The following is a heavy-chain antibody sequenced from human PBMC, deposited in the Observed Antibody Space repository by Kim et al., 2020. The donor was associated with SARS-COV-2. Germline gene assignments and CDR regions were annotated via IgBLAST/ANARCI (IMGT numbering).Heavy chain of an antibody. CDR1: GGPVSSSSYY. CDR3: ARHAGGCHLSNFDY. V-gene: IGHV4-39*01. Sequence: SETLSLTCTVSGGPVSSSSYYWGWIRQPPGKGLEWIGSIYYSGSTYYNPSLKSRVTISVDTSKSQFSLKLSSVTAADTAVYYCARHAGGCHLSNFDYWGQGTLVTVSS. CDR2: IYYSGST. D-gene: IGHD1-26*01. J-gene: IGHJ4*02.